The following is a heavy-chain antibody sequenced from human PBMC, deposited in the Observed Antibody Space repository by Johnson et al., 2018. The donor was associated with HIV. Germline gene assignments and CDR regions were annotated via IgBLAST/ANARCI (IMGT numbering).Heavy chain of an antibody. CDR1: GFTFSSYG. CDR2: IWYDASNK. Sequence: QVQLVESGGGVVQPGRSLKLSCAASGFTFSSYGMHWVRQAPGKGLEWVAVIWYDASNKYYADSVKGRFTVSRDNSKNTLYMQMNSLRAEDTAVYYCARACRDGYTCDAFDIWGQGTTVTVSS. J-gene: IGHJ3*02. V-gene: IGHV3-33*01. CDR3: ARACRDGYTCDAFDI. D-gene: IGHD5-24*01.